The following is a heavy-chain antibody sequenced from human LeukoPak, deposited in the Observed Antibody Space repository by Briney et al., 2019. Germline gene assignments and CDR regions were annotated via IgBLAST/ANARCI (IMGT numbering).Heavy chain of an antibody. CDR2: IYHSGST. Sequence: PSETLSLTCTVSGGSISSSSYYWSWIRQPPGKGLEWIGYIYHSGSTYYNPSLKSRVTISVDRSKNQFSLKLSSVTAADTAVYYCARGEGNWFDPWGQGTLVTVSS. D-gene: IGHD1-26*01. J-gene: IGHJ5*02. CDR3: ARGEGNWFDP. CDR1: GGSISSSSYY. V-gene: IGHV4-30-2*01.